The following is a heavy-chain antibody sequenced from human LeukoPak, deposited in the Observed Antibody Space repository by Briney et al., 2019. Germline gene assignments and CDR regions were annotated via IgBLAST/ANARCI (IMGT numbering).Heavy chain of an antibody. Sequence: GGSLRLSCAASGFTVSSNYMSWVRQAPGKGLEWVSVIYSGGSTYYADSVKGRFTISRDNSKNTLYLQMNSLRAEDTAVYYCATGGYCSSTSCLIQFDYWGQGTLVTVSS. D-gene: IGHD2-2*01. CDR2: IYSGGST. CDR1: GFTVSSNY. J-gene: IGHJ4*02. V-gene: IGHV3-66*01. CDR3: ATGGYCSSTSCLIQFDY.